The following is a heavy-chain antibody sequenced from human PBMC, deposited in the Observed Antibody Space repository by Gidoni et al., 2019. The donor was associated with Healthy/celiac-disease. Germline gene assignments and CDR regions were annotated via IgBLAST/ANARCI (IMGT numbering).Heavy chain of an antibody. CDR2: IYSGGST. J-gene: IGHJ6*02. CDR1: GFTVSSNY. CDR3: ARVKVVITPETNDGMDV. D-gene: IGHD3-22*01. V-gene: IGHV3-53*01. Sequence: EVQLVESGGGLIQPGGSLRLSCAASGFTVSSNYMSWVRQAPGKGLEWVSVIYSGGSTYYADSVKGRFTISRDNSKNTLYLQMNSLRAEDTAVYYCARVKVVITPETNDGMDVWGQGTTVTVSS.